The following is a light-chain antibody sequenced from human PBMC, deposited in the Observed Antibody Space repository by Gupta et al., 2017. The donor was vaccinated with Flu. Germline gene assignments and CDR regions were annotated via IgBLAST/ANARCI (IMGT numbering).Light chain of an antibody. J-gene: IGKJ3*01. Sequence: GTLSLSPGERATLSCRASQSVSSNYLAWYQQKPGQAPRLLIYDASSRATGIPDRFSGSGSGTDFTLTISRLEPEDFAVYYCQQDHRSPFTFGPGTKVDIK. CDR3: QQDHRSPFT. CDR1: QSVSSNY. CDR2: DAS. V-gene: IGKV3-20*01.